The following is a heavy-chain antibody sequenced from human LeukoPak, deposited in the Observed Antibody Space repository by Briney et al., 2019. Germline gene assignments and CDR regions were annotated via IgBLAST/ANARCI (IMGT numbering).Heavy chain of an antibody. CDR2: IYYSGST. J-gene: IGHJ4*02. D-gene: IGHD1-26*01. Sequence: SETLSLTCTVSGGSISSSSYYWGWIRQPPGKELEWIGSIYYSGSTYYNPSLKSRVTISVDTSKNQFSLKLSSVTPADTAVYYCATTFGATPNYFDYWGQGTLVTVSS. CDR1: GGSISSSSYY. V-gene: IGHV4-39*07. CDR3: ATTFGATPNYFDY.